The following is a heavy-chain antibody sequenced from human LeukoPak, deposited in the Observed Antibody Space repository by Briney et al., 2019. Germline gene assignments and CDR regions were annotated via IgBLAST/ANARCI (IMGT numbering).Heavy chain of an antibody. CDR3: AKDQRGRGYLGYGPRGAFDI. J-gene: IGHJ3*02. CDR2: IRYDESFK. D-gene: IGHD5-12*01. CDR1: GFTFSNYR. Sequence: GGSLRLSCAASGFTFSNYRMNWVRQTPGKGLEWVAFIRYDESFKYVADSVKGRFTISRDNSKNTLHLQMNSLRTEDTGLYFCAKDQRGRGYLGYGPRGAFDIWGQGTMVTVSS. V-gene: IGHV3-30*02.